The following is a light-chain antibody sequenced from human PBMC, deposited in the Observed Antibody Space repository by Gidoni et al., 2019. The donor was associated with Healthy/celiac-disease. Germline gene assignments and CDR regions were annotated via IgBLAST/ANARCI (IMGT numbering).Light chain of an antibody. J-gene: IGKJ4*01. Sequence: EIVLTQSPATLPLSPGERATLSCRTSPSVSSYLAWYQQKPAQAPRLLIYDASNRPTGIPPRFGGGGSGTYFTLTISSLEPDDFAVYYCQQRSNWPLTFGGGTKVEIK. CDR3: QQRSNWPLT. CDR1: PSVSSY. CDR2: DAS. V-gene: IGKV3-11*01.